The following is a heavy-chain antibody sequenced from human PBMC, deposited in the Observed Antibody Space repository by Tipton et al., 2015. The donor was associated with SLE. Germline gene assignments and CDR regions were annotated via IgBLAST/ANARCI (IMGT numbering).Heavy chain of an antibody. CDR2: IYYSGST. CDR1: GGSISSYY. V-gene: IGHV4-59*12. D-gene: IGHD6-13*01. J-gene: IGHJ4*02. CDR3: ARLRISGSRGDS. Sequence: TLSLTCTVSGGSISSYYWSWIRQPPGKGLEWIGYIYYSGSTNYNPSLKSLVTISVDTSKNQFSLKLSSVTAADTAVYYCARLRISGSRGDSWGQGALVTVSS.